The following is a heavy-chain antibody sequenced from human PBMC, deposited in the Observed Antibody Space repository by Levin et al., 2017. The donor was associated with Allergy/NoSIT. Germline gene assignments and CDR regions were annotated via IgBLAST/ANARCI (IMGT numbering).Heavy chain of an antibody. CDR3: ARVRPHDWFDP. CDR2: IYYSGST. V-gene: IGHV4-31*03. J-gene: IGHJ5*02. Sequence: SETLSLTCTVSGGSISSGGYYWSWIRQHPGKGLEWIGYIYYSGSTYYNPSLKSRVTISVDTSKNQFSLKLSSVTAADTAVYYCARVRPHDWFDPWGQGTLVTVSS. CDR1: GGSISSGGYY.